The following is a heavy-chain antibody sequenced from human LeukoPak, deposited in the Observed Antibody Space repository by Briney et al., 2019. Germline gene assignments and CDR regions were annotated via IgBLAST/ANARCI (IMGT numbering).Heavy chain of an antibody. Sequence: GASVKVSCKASGYTFTSYGISWVRQAPGQGLEWMGWISAYNGNTNYAQKLQGRVTMTTDTSTSTAYMKLRSLRSDDTAVYYCARPTYYDILTGYPNWFDPWGQGTLVTVSS. D-gene: IGHD3-9*01. CDR3: ARPTYYDILTGYPNWFDP. V-gene: IGHV1-18*01. J-gene: IGHJ5*02. CDR2: ISAYNGNT. CDR1: GYTFTSYG.